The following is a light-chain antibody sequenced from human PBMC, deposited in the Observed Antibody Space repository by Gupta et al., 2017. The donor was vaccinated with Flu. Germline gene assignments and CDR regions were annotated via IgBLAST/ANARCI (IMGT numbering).Light chain of an antibody. CDR3: VLSMGNGIWI. V-gene: IGLV8-61*01. CDR1: SGSVSTDHY. J-gene: IGLJ2*01. Sequence: TLTLTCALSSGSVSTDHYPSWYQQSPGQAPRTLVYSKSTRSSGVPERFSGSILGNKAALTITGAQADDDCLYFCVLSMGNGIWIFGGGTKVTVL. CDR2: SKS.